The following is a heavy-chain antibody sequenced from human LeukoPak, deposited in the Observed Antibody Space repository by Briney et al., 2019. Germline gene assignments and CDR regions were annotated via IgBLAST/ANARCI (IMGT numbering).Heavy chain of an antibody. CDR1: GGSFSGYY. D-gene: IGHD4-17*01. CDR2: INHSGST. V-gene: IGHV4-34*01. Sequence: SETLSLTCAVYGGSFSGYYWSWIRQPPGKGLEWIGEINHSGSTYYNPSLKSRVTISVDTSKNQFSLKLSSVTAADTAVYYCARDTETTVTTSTSHDNWFDPWGQGTLVTVSS. CDR3: ARDTETTVTTSTSHDNWFDP. J-gene: IGHJ5*02.